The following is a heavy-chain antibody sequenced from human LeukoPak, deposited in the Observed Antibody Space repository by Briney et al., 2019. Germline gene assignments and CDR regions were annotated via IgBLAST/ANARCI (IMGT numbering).Heavy chain of an antibody. CDR2: ISSSSSYI. CDR1: GFTFSSYS. CDR3: ARADKDGYPTSFDY. Sequence: GGSLRLSCAASGFTFSSYSMNWVRQAPGKGLEWVSSISSSSSYIYYADSVKGRFTISRDNAKNSLYLQMNSLRAEDTAVYYCARADKDGYPTSFDYWGQGTLVTVSS. J-gene: IGHJ4*02. V-gene: IGHV3-21*01. D-gene: IGHD3-22*01.